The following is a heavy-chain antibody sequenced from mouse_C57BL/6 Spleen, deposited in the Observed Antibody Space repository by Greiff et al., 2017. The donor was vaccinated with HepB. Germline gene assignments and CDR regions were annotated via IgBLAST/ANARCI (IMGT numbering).Heavy chain of an antibody. Sequence: VQLKQSGPGLVKPSQSLSLTCSVTGYSITSGYYWNWIRQFPGNKLEWMGYISYDGSNNYNPSLKNRISITRDTSKNQFFLKLNSVTTEDTATYYCARGDYDVGFAYWGRGTLVTVSA. J-gene: IGHJ3*01. CDR3: ARGDYDVGFAY. V-gene: IGHV3-6*01. CDR2: ISYDGSN. CDR1: GYSITSGYY. D-gene: IGHD2-4*01.